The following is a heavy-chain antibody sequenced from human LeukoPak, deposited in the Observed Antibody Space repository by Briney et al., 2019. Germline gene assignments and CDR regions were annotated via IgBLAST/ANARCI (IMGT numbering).Heavy chain of an antibody. D-gene: IGHD2-2*01. V-gene: IGHV1-8*03. CDR3: ARAIPPPHCTTITCFRPFDY. CDR2: MNPNSGNT. CDR1: GYTFTSYD. J-gene: IGHJ4*02. Sequence: ASVKVSCKASGYTFTSYDINWVRQATGQGLEWMGWMNPNSGNTGYAQKFQGRVTFTRNTSISTAYMDLSSLRSEDTAVYYCARAIPPPHCTTITCFRPFDYWGQGTLVTVSS.